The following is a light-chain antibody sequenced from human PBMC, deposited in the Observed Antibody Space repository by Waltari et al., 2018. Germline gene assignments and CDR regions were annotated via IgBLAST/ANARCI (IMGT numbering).Light chain of an antibody. CDR1: GSDVGGYDY. V-gene: IGLV2-14*01. CDR2: DVY. CDR3: SSYTSSGVV. J-gene: IGLJ2*01. Sequence: QSALPQPASVSGSPGQATIISCTGTGSDVGGYDYASWYQQYPGKAPRLIIYDVYNRPSGVSNRFSGSKSDNTASLTISGLQAEDESVYYCSSYTSSGVVFGGGTKLTVL.